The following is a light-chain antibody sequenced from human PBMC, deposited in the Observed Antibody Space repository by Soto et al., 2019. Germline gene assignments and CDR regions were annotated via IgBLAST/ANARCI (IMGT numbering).Light chain of an antibody. CDR1: QTISSW. V-gene: IGKV1-5*03. J-gene: IGKJ1*01. CDR2: KAS. Sequence: DIQMTQSPSTLSGSVGDRVTITCRASQTISSWLAWYQQKPGKAPKLVIYKASTLKSGVPSRFSGSRSGTECTLTISSLQPDDVATYYCQHYNSYSEALGQGTKVDIK. CDR3: QHYNSYSEA.